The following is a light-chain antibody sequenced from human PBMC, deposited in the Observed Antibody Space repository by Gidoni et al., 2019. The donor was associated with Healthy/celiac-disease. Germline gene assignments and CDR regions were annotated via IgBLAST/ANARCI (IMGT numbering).Light chain of an antibody. Sequence: DNALTQSPLSLPVTPGGPAPISCRSSQSLLQSNGYNYLDWYLQTPGQSPHLLIYLGSTRASGVPDRFSGSGSGTDFTLKSSRVEAEDVGFYYCMQALQPPLTFGQXTKVEIK. V-gene: IGKV2-28*01. J-gene: IGKJ1*01. CDR2: LGS. CDR1: QSLLQSNGYNY. CDR3: MQALQPPLT.